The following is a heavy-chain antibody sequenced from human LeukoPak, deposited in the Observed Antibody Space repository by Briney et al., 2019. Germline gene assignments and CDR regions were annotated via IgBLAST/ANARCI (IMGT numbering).Heavy chain of an antibody. D-gene: IGHD3-10*01. CDR3: EKASDPLRWFGEFNVKLPRPNRNYSLAS. V-gene: IGHV3-23*01. CDR1: GFTLSSYG. Sequence: PGSSLRLSCAATGFTLSSYGMSWVRQARGRGLEGVSAISGSGFSTYYAHSVKGQFTISRDTSKITVYLQMNSLRAEDTAVYYCEKASDPLRWFGEFNVKLPRPNRNYSLASWGVSTLIPVSS. CDR2: ISGSGFST. J-gene: IGHJ1*01.